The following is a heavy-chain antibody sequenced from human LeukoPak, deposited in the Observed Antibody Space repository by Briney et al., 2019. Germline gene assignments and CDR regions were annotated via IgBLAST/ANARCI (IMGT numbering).Heavy chain of an antibody. Sequence: GASVKVSCKVSGYTLSALSMHWVRQAPGKGLEWMGGFDPEDGETIYAQKFQGRVTMTEDTSTDTAYMELSSLRSEDTAVYYCASPIDILTGYYTYWGQGPLVTVSS. CDR3: ASPIDILTGYYTY. V-gene: IGHV1-24*01. CDR1: GYTLSALS. D-gene: IGHD3-9*01. CDR2: FDPEDGET. J-gene: IGHJ4*02.